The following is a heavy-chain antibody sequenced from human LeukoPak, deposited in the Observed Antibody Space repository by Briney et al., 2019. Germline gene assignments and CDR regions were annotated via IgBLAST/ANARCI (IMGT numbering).Heavy chain of an antibody. CDR2: ISYDGSNK. J-gene: IGHJ4*02. CDR1: GFTFSSYA. D-gene: IGHD1-26*01. CDR3: ARDRGGSYSAIDY. Sequence: SGGSLRLSCAASGFTFSSYAMHWVRQAPGKGLEWVAVISYDGSNKYYADSVKGRFTISRDNSRNTLYLQMNSLRAEDTAVYYCARDRGGSYSAIDYWGQGTLVTVSS. V-gene: IGHV3-30*01.